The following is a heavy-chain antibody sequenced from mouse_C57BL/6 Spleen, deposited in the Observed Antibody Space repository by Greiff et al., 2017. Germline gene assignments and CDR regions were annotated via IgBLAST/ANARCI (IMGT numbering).Heavy chain of an antibody. CDR2: IDPSDSYT. CDR3: ATGTFDY. J-gene: IGHJ2*01. V-gene: IGHV1-59*01. CDR1: GYTFTSYW. Sequence: QVQLQQPGAELVRPGTSVQLSCKASGYTFTSYWMHWVKQRPGQGLEWIGVIDPSDSYTNYNQKFKGKATLTVDTSSSTAYMQLSSLTSEDSAVYYCATGTFDYWGQGTTLTVSS. D-gene: IGHD4-1*01.